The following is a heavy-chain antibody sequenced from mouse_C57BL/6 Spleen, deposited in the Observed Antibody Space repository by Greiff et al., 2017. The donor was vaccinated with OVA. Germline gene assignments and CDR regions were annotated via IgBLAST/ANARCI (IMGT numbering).Heavy chain of an antibody. CDR3: AREDSSGYSWFAY. J-gene: IGHJ3*01. D-gene: IGHD3-2*02. CDR1: GYTFTSYW. CDR2: IDPSDSET. Sequence: VQLQRPGAELVRPGSSVKLSCKASGYTFTSYWMHWVKQRPIQGLEWIGNIDPSDSETHYNQKFKDKATLTVDKSSSTAYMQLSSLTSEDSAVYYCAREDSSGYSWFAYWGQGTLVTVSA. V-gene: IGHV1-52*01.